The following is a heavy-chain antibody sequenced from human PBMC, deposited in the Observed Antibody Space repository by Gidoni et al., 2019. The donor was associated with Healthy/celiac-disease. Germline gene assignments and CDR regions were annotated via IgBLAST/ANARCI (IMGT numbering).Heavy chain of an antibody. D-gene: IGHD2-2*01. J-gene: IGHJ6*02. CDR2: IIPIFGTA. CDR1: GGTFSSYA. Sequence: QVQLVQSGAEVKKPGSSVKVSCKASGGTFSSYALSWVRQAPGQGLEWMGGIIPIFGTANYAQKFQGRVTITADESTSTAYMELSSLRSEDTAVYYCARRDIVVVPAASPSLRDYYYYGMDVWGQGTTVTVSS. V-gene: IGHV1-69*01. CDR3: ARRDIVVVPAASPSLRDYYYYGMDV.